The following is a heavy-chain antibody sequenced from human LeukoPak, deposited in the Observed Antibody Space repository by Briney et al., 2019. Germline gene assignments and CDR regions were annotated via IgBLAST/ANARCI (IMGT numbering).Heavy chain of an antibody. J-gene: IGHJ1*01. D-gene: IGHD3-22*01. Sequence: GSLRLSCAASGFTFSGYYWSWIRQPPGKGLEWIGEINHSGSTNYNPSLKSRVTISVDTSKNQFSLKLSSVTAADTAVYYCAGDYNTRYYDSSGYYPHYFQHWGQGTLVTVSS. CDR1: GFTFSGYY. CDR3: AGDYNTRYYDSSGYYPHYFQH. V-gene: IGHV4-34*01. CDR2: INHSGST.